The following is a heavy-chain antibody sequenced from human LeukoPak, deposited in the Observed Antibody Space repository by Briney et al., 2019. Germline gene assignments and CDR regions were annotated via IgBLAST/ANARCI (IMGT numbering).Heavy chain of an antibody. CDR2: IYYSGST. D-gene: IGHD2-2*02. CDR1: GGSISSYY. CDR3: ARDRGAIRY. J-gene: IGHJ4*02. Sequence: PSETLSLTCTVPGGSISSYYWNWIRQPPGKGLEWIGYIYYSGSTNYNPSLKSRVTISVDTSKNQFSLKLSSVSAADTAVYYCARDRGAIRYWGQGTLVTVSS. V-gene: IGHV4-59*01.